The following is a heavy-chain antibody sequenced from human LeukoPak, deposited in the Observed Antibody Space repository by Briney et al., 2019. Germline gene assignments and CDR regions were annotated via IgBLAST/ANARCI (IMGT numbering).Heavy chain of an antibody. CDR2: IYYSGST. CDR1: GGSINSYY. J-gene: IGHJ4*02. D-gene: IGHD2-15*01. V-gene: IGHV4-59*01. CDR3: ARGQVAPYYFDY. Sequence: SETLSLTCTVSGGSINSYYWSWIRQPPGKGLEWIGYIYYSGSTNYNPSLKSRVTISVDTSKNQFSLKLSSVTAADTAVYYCARGQVAPYYFDYWGQGTLVTVPS.